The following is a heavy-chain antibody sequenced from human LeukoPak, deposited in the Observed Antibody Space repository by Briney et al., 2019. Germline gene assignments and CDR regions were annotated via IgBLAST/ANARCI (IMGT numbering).Heavy chain of an antibody. D-gene: IGHD2-15*01. CDR2: IKQDGSEK. CDR1: GFTLSSYW. V-gene: IGHV3-7*03. CDR3: ARMRGSGGSCYDY. J-gene: IGHJ4*02. Sequence: PGGSLRLPCAASGFTLSSYWMSWVRQAPGKGLEWVANIKQDGSEKYYVDSVKGRFTISRDNAKNSLYLQMNSLRAEDTAVYYCARMRGSGGSCYDYWGQGTLVTVSS.